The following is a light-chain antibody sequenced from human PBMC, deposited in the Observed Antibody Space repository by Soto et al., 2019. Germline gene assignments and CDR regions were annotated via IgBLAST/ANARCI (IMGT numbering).Light chain of an antibody. CDR1: QSLLHRNGYNY. CDR2: LGS. V-gene: IGKV2-28*01. CDR3: MQARQTTLS. Sequence: DIVLTQSPLSLPVTPGEPASISCRSSQSLLHRNGYNYLDWYLQKPGQSPQLLIYLGSNRASGVTDRFSGSGSGTDVTLKISRVEAEDVGIYYCMQARQTTLSFGGGTKVEFK. J-gene: IGKJ4*01.